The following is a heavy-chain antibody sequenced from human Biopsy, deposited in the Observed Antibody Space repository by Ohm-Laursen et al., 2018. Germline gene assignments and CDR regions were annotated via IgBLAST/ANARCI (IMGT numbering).Heavy chain of an antibody. CDR2: IDPNSGGT. J-gene: IGHJ3*01. CDR3: ARLAYSEYRRDPLDV. D-gene: IGHD5-18*01. CDR1: GYTFTGYY. Sequence: ASVKVSCKASGYTFTGYYLRWVRQAPGQGLEWMGWIDPNSGGTNYAQNFQGRVTMTRDTSISTAYMHLSGLTSDDTAVYYCARLAYSEYRRDPLDVWGQGTMVTVSS. V-gene: IGHV1-2*02.